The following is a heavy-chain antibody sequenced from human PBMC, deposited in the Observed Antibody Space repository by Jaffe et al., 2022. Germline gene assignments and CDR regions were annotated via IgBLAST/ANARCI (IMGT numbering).Heavy chain of an antibody. V-gene: IGHV1-46*01. Sequence: QVQLVQSGAEVKKPGASVKVSCKASGYTFTSYYMHWVRQAPGQGLEWMGIINPTSGSTTSAQRFQGRVTMTRDTSTSTIYMELSSLRSDDTAVYYCAREYSSNNGHHDYWGQGTLVTVSS. D-gene: IGHD6-13*01. CDR2: INPTSGST. CDR1: GYTFTSYY. J-gene: IGHJ4*02. CDR3: AREYSSNNGHHDY.